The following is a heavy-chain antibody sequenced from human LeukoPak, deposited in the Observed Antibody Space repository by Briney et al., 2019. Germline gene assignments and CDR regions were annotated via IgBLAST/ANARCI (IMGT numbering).Heavy chain of an antibody. D-gene: IGHD5-12*01. Sequence: SVKVSCKASGGTFSSYAISWVRQAPGQGLEWMGGIIPIFGTANYAQKFQGRVTITADESTSTAYMELSSLRSEDTAVYYCARGVSDYDFFMCLYFDYWGQGTLVTVS. J-gene: IGHJ4*02. CDR1: GGTFSSYA. CDR3: ARGVSDYDFFMCLYFDY. V-gene: IGHV1-69*13. CDR2: IIPIFGTA.